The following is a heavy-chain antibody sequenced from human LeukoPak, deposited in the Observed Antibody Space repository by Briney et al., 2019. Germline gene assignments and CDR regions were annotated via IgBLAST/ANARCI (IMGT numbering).Heavy chain of an antibody. D-gene: IGHD3-22*01. CDR2: ISWNSGSI. J-gene: IGHJ4*02. Sequence: GGSLRLSCAASGFTFDDYAMHWVRQAPGKGLEWVSGISWNSGSIGYADSVKGRFTISRDNAKNSLYLQMNSLRAEDTALYYCAKDTNYYYGSSGYPDYWGQGTLVTVSS. CDR3: AKDTNYYYGSSGYPDY. V-gene: IGHV3-9*01. CDR1: GFTFDDYA.